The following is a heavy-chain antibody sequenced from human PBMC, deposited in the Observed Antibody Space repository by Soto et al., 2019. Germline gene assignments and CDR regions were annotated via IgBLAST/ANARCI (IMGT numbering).Heavy chain of an antibody. CDR3: TTDPATVTTLDY. CDR2: IKSKTDGGTT. D-gene: IGHD4-4*01. J-gene: IGHJ4*02. V-gene: IGHV3-15*01. CDR1: GFTFSSYE. Sequence: GGSLRLSCAASGFTFSSYEMNWVRQAPGKGLEWVGRIKSKTDGGTTDYAAPVKGRFTISRDDSKNTLYLQMNSLKTEDTAVYYCTTDPATVTTLDYWGQGTLVTVSS.